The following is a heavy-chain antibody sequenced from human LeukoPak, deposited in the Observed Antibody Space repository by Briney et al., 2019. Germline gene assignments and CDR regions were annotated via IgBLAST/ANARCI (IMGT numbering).Heavy chain of an antibody. D-gene: IGHD1-26*01. CDR3: AIPSRRNSAFHSPFDH. CDR2: VRGSGSDT. J-gene: IGHJ4*01. V-gene: IGHV3-23*01. CDR1: GFTFSSYE. Sequence: GGSLRLSCAASGFTFSSYEMNWVRQAPGKGLEWVSAVRGSGSDTYYADSVKGRFTISRDNSKNTLSLQMNSLRVEDTAIYYCAIPSRRNSAFHSPFDHRVLATLVTLSS.